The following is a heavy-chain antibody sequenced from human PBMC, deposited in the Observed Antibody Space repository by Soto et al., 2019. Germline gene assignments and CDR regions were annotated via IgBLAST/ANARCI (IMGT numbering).Heavy chain of an antibody. CDR3: AKSSGDSSGPAEYFQH. CDR2: ISGSGGST. J-gene: IGHJ1*01. D-gene: IGHD6-19*01. Sequence: PGGSLRLSCAASGFTFSSYAMSWVRQAPGKGLEWVSAISGSGGSTYYADSVKGRFTISRDNSKNTLYLQMNSLRAEDTAVYYCAKSSGDSSGPAEYFQHWGQGTLVTVSS. V-gene: IGHV3-23*01. CDR1: GFTFSSYA.